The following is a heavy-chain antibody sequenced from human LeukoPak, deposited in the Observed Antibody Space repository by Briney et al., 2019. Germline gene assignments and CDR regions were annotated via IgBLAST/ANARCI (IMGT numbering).Heavy chain of an antibody. Sequence: SETLSLTCAVYGGSFSGYYWSWIRQPPGKGLEWIGEINHSGSTNYNPSLKSRVTISVDTSKNQFSLKLISVTAADTAVYYCARGKEGTDYWGQGTLVTVSS. D-gene: IGHD1-14*01. J-gene: IGHJ4*02. CDR2: INHSGST. CDR1: GGSFSGYY. V-gene: IGHV4-34*01. CDR3: ARGKEGTDY.